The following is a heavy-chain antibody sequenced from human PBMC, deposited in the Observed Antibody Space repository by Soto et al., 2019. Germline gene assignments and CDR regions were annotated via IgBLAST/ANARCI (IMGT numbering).Heavy chain of an antibody. Sequence: SETLSLTCTVSGGSISSYYWSWIRQPPGRGLEWIGYIYYSGSTNYNPSLKSRVTISVDTSKNQFSLKLSSVTAADTAVYYCARDILAAGAFDPWGQGALVTVSS. CDR2: IYYSGST. V-gene: IGHV4-59*01. J-gene: IGHJ5*02. CDR1: GGSISSYY. D-gene: IGHD6-13*01. CDR3: ARDILAAGAFDP.